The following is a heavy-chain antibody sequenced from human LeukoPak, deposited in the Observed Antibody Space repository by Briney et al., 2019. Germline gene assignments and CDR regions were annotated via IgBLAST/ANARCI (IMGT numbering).Heavy chain of an antibody. CDR2: ISSSSSYI. D-gene: IGHD3-22*01. V-gene: IGHV3-21*01. CDR1: GFTFSSYS. CDR3: ARWGFRYDSTTGTPGAFDI. J-gene: IGHJ3*02. Sequence: PGGSLRLSCAASGFTFSSYSMNWVRQAPGKGLEWVSSISSSSSYIYYADSVKGRFTISRDNAKNSLYLQMNSLRAEDTAVYYCARWGFRYDSTTGTPGAFDIWGQGTMVTVSS.